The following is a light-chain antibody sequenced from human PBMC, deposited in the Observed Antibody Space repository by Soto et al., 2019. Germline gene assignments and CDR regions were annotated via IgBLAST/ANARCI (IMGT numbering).Light chain of an antibody. CDR1: QSVSSN. J-gene: IGKJ1*01. V-gene: IGKV3-15*01. CDR3: QHYNNWWT. Sequence: EIVMTQSPATLSVSPGERATLSCRASQSVSSNLAWYQQKPGQAPRLLIYGASTRATGIPARFSGSGSGTECPLTLSGLQSEDFEGYYCQHYNNWWTFGQGNKVEIK. CDR2: GAS.